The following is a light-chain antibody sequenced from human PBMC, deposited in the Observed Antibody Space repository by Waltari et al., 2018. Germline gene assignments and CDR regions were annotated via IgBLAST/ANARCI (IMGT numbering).Light chain of an antibody. CDR2: EVT. J-gene: IGLJ1*01. CDR3: SSFAGSNNV. Sequence: QSALTQPPSASGSPGESVTISCTGTNSDIGLYNYVSWYQQHPGKAPKPMIYEVTKRPSGVPDRFPGSKSGNTASLTVSGLQTDDEADYFCSSFAGSNNVFGSGTKVTVL. V-gene: IGLV2-8*01. CDR1: NSDIGLYNY.